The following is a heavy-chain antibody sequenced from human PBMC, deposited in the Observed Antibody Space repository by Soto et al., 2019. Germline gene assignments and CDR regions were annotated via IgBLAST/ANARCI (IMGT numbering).Heavy chain of an antibody. CDR1: GFTFSSYA. J-gene: IGHJ5*02. Sequence: GGSLRLSCATSGFTFSSYAMTWVRQAPGKGLEWVSTFNGNGGLTYYADSVKGRFTIPRDNSKNTLYLQMDSLRAEDTAIYYCAKDNSLHWFDPWGQGTLVTVSS. D-gene: IGHD2-15*01. CDR2: FNGNGGLT. CDR3: AKDNSLHWFDP. V-gene: IGHV3-23*01.